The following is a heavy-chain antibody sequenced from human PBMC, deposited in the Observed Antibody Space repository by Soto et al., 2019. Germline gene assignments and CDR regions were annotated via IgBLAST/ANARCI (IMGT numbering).Heavy chain of an antibody. J-gene: IGHJ5*02. D-gene: IGHD1-7*01. CDR1: GYTFTSYG. CDR2: ISAYNGNT. V-gene: IGHV1-18*04. Sequence: QVQLVQSGAEVKKPGASVKVSCKASGYTFTSYGVSWVRQAPGQGLEWMGWISAYNGNTNYAQKLQGRVTMTTDTSTSTAYMELRSLISDDTAVYYCARDGSNANYENWFDPWGQGTLVTVSS. CDR3: ARDGSNANYENWFDP.